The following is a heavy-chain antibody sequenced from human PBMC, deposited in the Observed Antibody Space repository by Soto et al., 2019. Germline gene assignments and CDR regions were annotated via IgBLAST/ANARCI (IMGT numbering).Heavy chain of an antibody. V-gene: IGHV3-30*18. Sequence: GGSLRLSGTASGLTFSSYGMHWVRQAPGKGLEWVAVISYDGSNKYYTDSVKGRFTISRDNSKNTLYLQMNSLRAEDTAVYYCEKQDIVVVPAAPQSYGIVVSAQGTTVTVSS. CDR2: ISYDGSNK. CDR1: GLTFSSYG. J-gene: IGHJ6*02. D-gene: IGHD2-2*01. CDR3: EKQDIVVVPAAPQSYGIVV.